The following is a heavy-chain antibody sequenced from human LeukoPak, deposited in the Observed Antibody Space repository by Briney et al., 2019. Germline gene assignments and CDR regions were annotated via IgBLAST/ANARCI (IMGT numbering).Heavy chain of an antibody. Sequence: SETLSLTCTVSGGSISSGDYYWSWIRQPPGKGLEWIGYIYYSGSTYYNPSLKSRVTISVDTSKNQFSLKLSSVTAADTAVYYCARGPDDSSGPGAFDIWGQGTMVTVSS. CDR2: IYYSGST. CDR1: GGSISSGDYY. V-gene: IGHV4-30-4*02. D-gene: IGHD3-22*01. CDR3: ARGPDDSSGPGAFDI. J-gene: IGHJ3*02.